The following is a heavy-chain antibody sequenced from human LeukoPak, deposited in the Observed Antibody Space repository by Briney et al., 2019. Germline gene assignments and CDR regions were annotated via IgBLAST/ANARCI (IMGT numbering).Heavy chain of an antibody. D-gene: IGHD6-19*01. CDR3: ARDRVYSSAWYWGMDV. Sequence: GGSLRLSCAASRFTFSNYGMNWVRQAPGKGLEWVSSISSSGSDIYYADSVKGRFTISRDNAKNSLYLQMNSLRAEDTAVYYCARDRVYSSAWYWGMDVWGKGTTVTVSS. CDR2: ISSSGSDI. CDR1: RFTFSNYG. J-gene: IGHJ6*03. V-gene: IGHV3-21*01.